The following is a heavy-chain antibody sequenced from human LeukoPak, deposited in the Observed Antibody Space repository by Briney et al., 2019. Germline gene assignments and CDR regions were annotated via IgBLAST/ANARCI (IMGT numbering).Heavy chain of an antibody. Sequence: GESLKISCKGSGYSFTSYWIGWVRQMPGKGLEWMGIIYPGGSDTRYSPSFQGQVTISAGKSISTAYLQWSSLKASDTAMYYCASSIEYGGNSGPFDYWGQGTLVTVSS. CDR3: ASSIEYGGNSGPFDY. CDR1: GYSFTSYW. J-gene: IGHJ4*02. D-gene: IGHD4-23*01. CDR2: IYPGGSDT. V-gene: IGHV5-51*01.